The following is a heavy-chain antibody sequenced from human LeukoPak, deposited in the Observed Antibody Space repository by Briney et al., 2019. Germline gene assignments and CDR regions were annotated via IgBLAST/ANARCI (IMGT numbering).Heavy chain of an antibody. Sequence: PSAPPFPTSPASVASIRSYNRGWIRPPPGEGLEGIGYIYYSASTNYNPSLKSRVTISVDTSKNQFSLKLSSVTAADTAVYYCARLGRTSYWYFDLWGRGTLVTVSS. CDR2: IYYSAST. CDR1: VASIRSYN. CDR3: ARLGRTSYWYFDL. D-gene: IGHD2-2*01. J-gene: IGHJ2*01. V-gene: IGHV4-59*08.